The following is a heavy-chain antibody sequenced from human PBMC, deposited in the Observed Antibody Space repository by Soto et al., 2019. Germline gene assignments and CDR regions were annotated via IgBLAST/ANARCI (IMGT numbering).Heavy chain of an antibody. J-gene: IGHJ3*02. CDR1: GYALTLYF. Sequence: XSVKISFEASGYALTLYFLPWVRQAPGQRLEWMGWINPNSGGTNYAQKFQGRVTMTRDTSISTTYMELSGLRYDDTAVYYCARPGYSGVLHAGFDIWGQGAMVTVSS. D-gene: IGHD1-26*01. CDR2: INPNSGGT. V-gene: IGHV1-2*02. CDR3: ARPGYSGVLHAGFDI.